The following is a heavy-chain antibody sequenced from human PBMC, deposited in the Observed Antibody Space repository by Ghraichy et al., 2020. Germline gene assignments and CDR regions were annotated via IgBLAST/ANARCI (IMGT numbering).Heavy chain of an antibody. D-gene: IGHD6-13*01. Sequence: GSLRLSCAASGFTFSTFAIHWVRQSPGKGLELVAVISRSGGEKYYADSVEGRFTISRDNSKNTLYLQMDSLRTEDTAFYYCARARAAPGTPKNDFDLWGQGTRVTVST. CDR3: ARARAAPGTPKNDFDL. V-gene: IGHV3-30-3*01. CDR1: GFTFSTFA. J-gene: IGHJ3*01. CDR2: ISRSGGEK.